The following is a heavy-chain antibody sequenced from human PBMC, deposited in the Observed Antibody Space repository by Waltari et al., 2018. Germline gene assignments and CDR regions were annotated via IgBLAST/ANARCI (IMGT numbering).Heavy chain of an antibody. J-gene: IGHJ5*02. CDR2: IGGAGGNT. CDR1: GFTFSTAA. CDR3: AKDPKS. V-gene: IGHV3-23*01. Sequence: EVQLLESGGGLVQPGGSLRLSCAASGFTFSTAAMHWVRQAPGKGLEWVSSIGGAGGNTYYTGSVKGRFTISRDSSKNALYLQMNSLRVEDTAVYYCAKDPKSWGQGTLVTVSS.